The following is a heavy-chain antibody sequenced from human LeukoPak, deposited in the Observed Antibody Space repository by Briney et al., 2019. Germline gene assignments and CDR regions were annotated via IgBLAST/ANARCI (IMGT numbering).Heavy chain of an antibody. CDR2: IYYSGST. CDR1: GGSISSSSYY. V-gene: IGHV4-39*07. D-gene: IGHD1-7*01. Sequence: SETLSLTCTVSGGSISSSSYYSGWIRQPPGNGLEWIGSIYYSGSTYYNSSLKSRVTISVDTSKNQLSMKLSSVTAADTAVYYCARGELELAFDYWGQGPLVTVSS. J-gene: IGHJ4*02. CDR3: ARGELELAFDY.